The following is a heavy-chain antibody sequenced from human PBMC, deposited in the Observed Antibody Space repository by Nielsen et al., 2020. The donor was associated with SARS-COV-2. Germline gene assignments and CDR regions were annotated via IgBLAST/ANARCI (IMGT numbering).Heavy chain of an antibody. V-gene: IGHV3-30-3*01. CDR3: ARDLGVGDYGDY. CDR1: GFTFSSYA. Sequence: GGSLRLSCAASGFTFSSYAMHWVRQAPGKGLEWVAVISYDGSNKYYADSVKGRFTISRDNSKNTLYLQMNSLRAEDTAVYYCARDLGVGDYGDYWGQGTLVTVSS. J-gene: IGHJ4*02. CDR2: ISYDGSNK. D-gene: IGHD4-17*01.